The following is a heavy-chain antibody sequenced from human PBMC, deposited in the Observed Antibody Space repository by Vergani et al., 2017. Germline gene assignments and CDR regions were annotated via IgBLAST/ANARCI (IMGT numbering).Heavy chain of an antibody. CDR2: IRYDGSNK. V-gene: IGHV3-30*02. CDR3: LGATDSSDY. Sequence: QVQLVESGGGVVQPGGSLRLSCAASGFNFSSYGMHWVRQAPGKGLEWVAFIRYDGSNKQYADSVKGRFTISRDSSKNTLYLQMNSLRIEDTAVYYCLGATDSSDYWGQGTLVTVSS. J-gene: IGHJ4*02. CDR1: GFNFSSYG. D-gene: IGHD6-13*01.